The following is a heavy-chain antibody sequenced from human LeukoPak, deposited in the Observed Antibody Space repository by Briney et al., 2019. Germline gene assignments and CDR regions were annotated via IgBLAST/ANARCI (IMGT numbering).Heavy chain of an antibody. CDR3: ARSTAYYDSSGYYLDY. D-gene: IGHD3-22*01. V-gene: IGHV1-46*01. CDR1: GYTFTSYY. Sequence: ASVKVSCKASGYTFTSYYMHWVRQAPGQGLEWMGIINPSGGSTSYAQKFQGRVTMTRDTSTSTVYMELSSLRSEDTAVYYCARSTAYYDSSGYYLDYWGQGTLVTVSS. J-gene: IGHJ4*02. CDR2: INPSGGST.